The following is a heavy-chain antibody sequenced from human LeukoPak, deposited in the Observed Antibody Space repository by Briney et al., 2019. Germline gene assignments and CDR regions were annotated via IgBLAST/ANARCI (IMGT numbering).Heavy chain of an antibody. J-gene: IGHJ4*02. V-gene: IGHV5-51*01. Sequence: GESLKISCKGSGYSFTSYWIGWVRQMPGKGLEWMGIIYPGDSDTRYSPSFQGQVTISADKSTSTAYLQWSSLKASGTAMYYCARRSYGGQMNFDYWGQGTLVTVSS. CDR1: GYSFTSYW. D-gene: IGHD4-17*01. CDR3: ARRSYGGQMNFDY. CDR2: IYPGDSDT.